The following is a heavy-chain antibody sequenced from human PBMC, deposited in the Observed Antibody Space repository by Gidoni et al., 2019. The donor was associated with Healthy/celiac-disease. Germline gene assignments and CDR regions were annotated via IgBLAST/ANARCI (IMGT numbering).Heavy chain of an antibody. J-gene: IGHJ3*02. Sequence: EVQLVESGGGLVQPGRSLRLSCAASGFTFDDYAMHWVRQAPGKGLEWVSGISWNSGSIGYADSVKGRFTISRDNAKNSLYLQMNSLRAEDTALYYCAKDIKPYLYGDYDRLGAFDIWGQGTMVTVSS. CDR1: GFTFDDYA. CDR3: AKDIKPYLYGDYDRLGAFDI. V-gene: IGHV3-9*01. D-gene: IGHD4-17*01. CDR2: ISWNSGSI.